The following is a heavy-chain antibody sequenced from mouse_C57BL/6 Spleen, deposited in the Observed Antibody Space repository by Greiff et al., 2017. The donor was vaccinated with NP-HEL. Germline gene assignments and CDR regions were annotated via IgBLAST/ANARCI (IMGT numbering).Heavy chain of an antibody. Sequence: QVQLQQPGAELVRPGTSVKLSCKASGYTFTSYWMHWVKQRPGQGLEWIGVIDPSDSYTNYTQKFKGKAPLPVDTSSSPAYMQLSSLTSEDSAVYYCARGYGSSHWYFDVWGTGTTVTVSS. D-gene: IGHD1-1*01. J-gene: IGHJ1*03. V-gene: IGHV1-59*01. CDR3: ARGYGSSHWYFDV. CDR2: IDPSDSYT. CDR1: GYTFTSYW.